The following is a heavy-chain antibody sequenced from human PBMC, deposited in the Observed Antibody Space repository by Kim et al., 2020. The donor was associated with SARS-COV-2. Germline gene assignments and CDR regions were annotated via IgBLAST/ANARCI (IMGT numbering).Heavy chain of an antibody. CDR3: ARGPDSSQQGVLDF. J-gene: IGHJ4*02. Sequence: SETLSLTCAVHGGSFSGYYWTWIRLPPGKGLEWIGEINQSGNTNYNPSLKSRVAISVDTSKNQFSLKFISVTAADAAVYFCARGPDSSQQGVLDFWGQGTLVTVSS. V-gene: IGHV4-34*01. D-gene: IGHD6-19*01. CDR2: INQSGNT. CDR1: GGSFSGYY.